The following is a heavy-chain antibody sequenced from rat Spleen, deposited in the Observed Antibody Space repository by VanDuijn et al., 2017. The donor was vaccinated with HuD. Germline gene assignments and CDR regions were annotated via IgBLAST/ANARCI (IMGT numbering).Heavy chain of an antibody. V-gene: IGHV5-17*01. CDR2: IIYDGSST. D-gene: IGHD1-9*01. CDR3: ARHGTYYGYRPFDY. CDR1: GFTFSDYA. Sequence: EVQLVESGGGLVQPGRSLKLSCAASGFTFSDYAMAWVRQAPKKGLEWVATIIYDGSSTYYRDSVKGRFTISRDNAKSTLYLQMDSLRSEDTATYYCARHGTYYGYRPFDYWGQGVMVTVSS. J-gene: IGHJ2*01.